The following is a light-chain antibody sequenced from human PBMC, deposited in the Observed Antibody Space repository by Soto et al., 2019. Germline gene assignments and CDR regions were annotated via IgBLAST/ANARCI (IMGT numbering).Light chain of an antibody. CDR1: QSVSSN. J-gene: IGKJ1*01. CDR3: QQYNNWPPKWT. V-gene: IGKV3-15*01. Sequence: EIVMTQSPATLSVSPGERATLSCRASQSVSSNFAWYQQKPGQAPRLLIYGASTRATGIPARFSGSGSGTEFTLTSISLQSEDFAVYYCQQYNNWPPKWTFGQGTKVEIK. CDR2: GAS.